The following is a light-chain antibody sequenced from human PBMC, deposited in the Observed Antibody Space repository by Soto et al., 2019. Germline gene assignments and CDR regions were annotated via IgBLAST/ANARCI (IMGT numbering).Light chain of an antibody. CDR3: QQYSDSSGA. CDR2: DAS. Sequence: DIQVTQSPSTMSASVGDRVTITCAASQSIGTWLAWYQQKPGKAPKLLIFDASTLESGVPSRFSGSGSGTDFTLTSSSLQPDDFATYYCQQYSDSSGAFGQGTKWDIK. J-gene: IGKJ1*01. CDR1: QSIGTW. V-gene: IGKV1-5*01.